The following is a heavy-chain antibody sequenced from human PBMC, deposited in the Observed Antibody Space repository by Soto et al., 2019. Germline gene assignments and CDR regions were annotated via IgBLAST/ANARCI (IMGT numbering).Heavy chain of an antibody. CDR3: ARPTGKYQLLYAFDI. CDR1: GYTFTIYG. D-gene: IGHD2-2*01. J-gene: IGHJ3*02. V-gene: IGHV1-18*01. Sequence: QVQLVQSGAEVKKPGASVKVSCKASGYTFTIYGISWVRQAPGQGLEWMGWISAYNGNTNYAQKLQGRVTMTTDTSTSKGYMELMSLRSDDTAVYYGARPTGKYQLLYAFDIWGQGTMVTVSS. CDR2: ISAYNGNT.